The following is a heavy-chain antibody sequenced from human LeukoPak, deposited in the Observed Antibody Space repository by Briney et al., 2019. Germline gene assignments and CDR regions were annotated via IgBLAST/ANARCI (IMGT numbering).Heavy chain of an antibody. CDR2: INHSGST. J-gene: IGHJ4*02. Sequence: SETLSLTCAVYGGSFSGYYWSWIRQPPGKGLEWIGEINHSGSTNYNPSLKSRVTISVDTSKNQFSLKLSSVTAADTAVYYCARRDCSSTSCFRGGRFDYWGQGTLVTVSS. D-gene: IGHD2-2*01. CDR3: ARRDCSSTSCFRGGRFDY. V-gene: IGHV4-34*01. CDR1: GGSFSGYY.